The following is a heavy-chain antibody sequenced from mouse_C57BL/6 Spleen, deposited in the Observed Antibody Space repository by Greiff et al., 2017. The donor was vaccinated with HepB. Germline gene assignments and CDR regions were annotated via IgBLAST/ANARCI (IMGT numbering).Heavy chain of an antibody. CDR3: ARSEGITTVFDY. Sequence: VQLQQSVAELVRPGASVKLSCTASGFNIKTTYMHWVKQRPEQGLEWIGRIDPANGNTKYAPKFQGKATITADTSSNTAYLQLSSLTSEDTAIYYCARSEGITTVFDYWGQGTTLTVSS. CDR2: IDPANGNT. CDR1: GFNIKTTY. V-gene: IGHV14-3*01. D-gene: IGHD1-1*01. J-gene: IGHJ2*01.